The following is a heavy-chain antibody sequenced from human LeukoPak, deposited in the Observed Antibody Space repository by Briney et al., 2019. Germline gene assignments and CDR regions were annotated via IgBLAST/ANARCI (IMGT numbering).Heavy chain of an antibody. D-gene: IGHD4-23*01. CDR2: MYREDSDT. Sequence: GESLKISCKGSGYSFTSYWIAWVRQMPGKGLEWMGIMYREDSDTRYSPSFQGQVTISADRSISTAYLQWGSLKASDTAIYYCARCISWADYGGNSAPKSTLGLTHLDYWGQGTLVTVSS. CDR3: ARCISWADYGGNSAPKSTLGLTHLDY. V-gene: IGHV5-51*01. CDR1: GYSFTSYW. J-gene: IGHJ4*02.